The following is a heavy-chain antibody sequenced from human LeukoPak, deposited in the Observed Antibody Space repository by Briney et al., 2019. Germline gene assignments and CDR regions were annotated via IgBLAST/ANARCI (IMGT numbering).Heavy chain of an antibody. Sequence: SETLSLTCTVSGGSISSYYWSWIRQPPGKGLEWIGYIYYSGGTNYNPSLKSRVTISVDTSKNQFSLKLSSVTAADTAVYYCARGGYSGYDYVDYWGQGTLVTVSS. CDR2: IYYSGGT. CDR3: ARGGYSGYDYVDY. D-gene: IGHD5-12*01. CDR1: GGSISSYY. J-gene: IGHJ4*02. V-gene: IGHV4-59*01.